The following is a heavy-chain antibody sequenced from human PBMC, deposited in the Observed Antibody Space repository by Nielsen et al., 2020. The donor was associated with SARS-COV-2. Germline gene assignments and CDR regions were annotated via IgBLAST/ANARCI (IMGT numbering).Heavy chain of an antibody. CDR2: IFYSGST. CDR1: GGSINSYY. CDR3: AGHQGAY. J-gene: IGHJ4*02. V-gene: IGHV4-59*13. Sequence: GSLRLSCTVSGGSINSYYWSWIRQSPGKGLEWIGYIFYSGSTKYNPSLKSRVTMSLDTSKSQFSLKLSSVTAADTAVYYCAGHQGAYWGQGTLVTVSS. D-gene: IGHD3-16*01.